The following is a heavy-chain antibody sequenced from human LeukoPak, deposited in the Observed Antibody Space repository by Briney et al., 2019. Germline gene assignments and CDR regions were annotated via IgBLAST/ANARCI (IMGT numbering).Heavy chain of an antibody. CDR1: GFTMSSYA. V-gene: IGHV3-23*01. J-gene: IGHJ4*02. Sequence: PGVSLRLSCAASGFTMSSYAMSWVRQVQGKGLEWVSGISGSDGSTYYADSVKGRFTISRDSSKNTLYLQMNSLRAEDTALYYCAKDVMATITNGGYFFDYWGQGTLVTVSS. CDR2: ISGSDGST. CDR3: AKDVMATITNGGYFFDY. D-gene: IGHD5-12*01.